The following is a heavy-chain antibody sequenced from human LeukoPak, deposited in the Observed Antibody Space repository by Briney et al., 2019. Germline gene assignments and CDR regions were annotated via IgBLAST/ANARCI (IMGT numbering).Heavy chain of an antibody. J-gene: IGHJ4*02. CDR2: ISGSGGST. Sequence: GGSLGLSCAASGFTFSSYVMSWVRQAPGKGLDWVSSISGSGGSTYYADSVKGRFTISRDNSKNTLYLQMNSLRAADAAVYYCAKDIPVEEDYFDYWGQGTLVTVSS. CDR3: AKDIPVEEDYFDY. V-gene: IGHV3-23*01. CDR1: GFTFSSYV. D-gene: IGHD2-2*02.